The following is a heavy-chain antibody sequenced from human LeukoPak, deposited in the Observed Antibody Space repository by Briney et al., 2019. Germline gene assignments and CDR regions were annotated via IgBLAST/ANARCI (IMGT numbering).Heavy chain of an antibody. CDR3: ATYRQVLLPFES. J-gene: IGHJ4*02. CDR1: GFTFSTLA. D-gene: IGHD2-8*02. V-gene: IGHV3-23*01. Sequence: GGSLRLSCAASGFTFSTLAMIWVRQPPGKGLEWVSSIFPSGGEIHYADSVRGRFTISRDNSKSTLSLQMNSLRAEDTAIYYCATYRQVLLPFESWGQGTLVTVSS. CDR2: IFPSGGEI.